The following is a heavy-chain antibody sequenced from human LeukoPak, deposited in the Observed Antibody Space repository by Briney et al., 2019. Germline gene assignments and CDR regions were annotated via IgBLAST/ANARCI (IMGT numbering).Heavy chain of an antibody. D-gene: IGHD6-13*01. V-gene: IGHV1-69*13. J-gene: IGHJ4*02. Sequence: SVKVSCMASGGTFSSFAISWVRQAPGQGLEWMGGIIPIFGTANYAQKFQGRVTITADESTSTAYMELSSLRSEDTAVYYCARGSLAAAGTFDYWGQGTLVTVSS. CDR2: IIPIFGTA. CDR3: ARGSLAAAGTFDY. CDR1: GGTFSSFA.